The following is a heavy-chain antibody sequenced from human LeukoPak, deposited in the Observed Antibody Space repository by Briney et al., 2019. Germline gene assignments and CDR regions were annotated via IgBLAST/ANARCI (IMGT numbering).Heavy chain of an antibody. V-gene: IGHV3-23*01. J-gene: IGHJ4*02. D-gene: IGHD3-3*01. CDR2: ISGSGGST. Sequence: GGSLRLSCAASGFTFSRYAMSWVRQAPGKGLEWVSAISGSGGSTYYADSVKGRFTISRDNSKNTLYLQMNSLRAEDTAVYYCAKYYDCRSGYSGAFDYWGQGTLVTVSS. CDR1: GFTFSRYA. CDR3: AKYYDCRSGYSGAFDY.